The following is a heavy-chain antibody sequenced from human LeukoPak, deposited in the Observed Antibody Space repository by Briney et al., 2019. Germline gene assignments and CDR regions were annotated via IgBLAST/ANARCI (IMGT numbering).Heavy chain of an antibody. V-gene: IGHV3-23*01. CDR2: ISGSGGST. CDR3: ARGGGTGPKESRLPSRDGALYYFDY. Sequence: QPGGSLRLSCAASGFTFSTYSMNWVRQAPGKGLEWVSAISGSGGSTYYADSVKGRFTISRDNSKNTLYLQMNSLRAEDTAVYYCARGGGTGPKESRLPSRDGALYYFDYWGQGTLVTVSS. D-gene: IGHD2-15*01. J-gene: IGHJ4*02. CDR1: GFTFSTYS.